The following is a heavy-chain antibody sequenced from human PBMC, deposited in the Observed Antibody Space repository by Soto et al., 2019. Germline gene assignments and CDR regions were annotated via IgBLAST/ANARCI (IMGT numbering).Heavy chain of an antibody. Sequence: PGESLKISCSASGFIFTNYAMNLVRQAPGKGLEWVSVIGGRGNSAYYADSVQGRFTISRDNSKNTLSLQMSSLTADDTAIYYCVREGRGSFDFWGRGTMVTVSS. V-gene: IGHV3-23*01. D-gene: IGHD5-12*01. J-gene: IGHJ3*01. CDR1: GFIFTNYA. CDR2: IGGRGNSA. CDR3: VREGRGSFDF.